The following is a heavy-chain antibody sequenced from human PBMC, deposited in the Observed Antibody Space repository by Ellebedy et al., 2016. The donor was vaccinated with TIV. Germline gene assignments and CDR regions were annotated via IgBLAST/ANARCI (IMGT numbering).Heavy chain of an antibody. CDR1: GYTFTSYD. CDR2: IIPIFGTA. V-gene: IGHV1-69*13. Sequence: AASVKVSCKASGYTFTSYDISWVRQAPGQGLEWMGGIIPIFGTANYAQKFQGRVTITADESTSTAYMELSSLRSEDTAVYYCALVVVAATQDDAFDIWGQGTMVTVSS. J-gene: IGHJ3*02. D-gene: IGHD2-15*01. CDR3: ALVVVAATQDDAFDI.